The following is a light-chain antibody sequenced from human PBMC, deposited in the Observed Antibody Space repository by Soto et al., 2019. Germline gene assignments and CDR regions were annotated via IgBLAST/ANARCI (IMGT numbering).Light chain of an antibody. CDR1: SSDVGGYNY. CDR2: EVS. J-gene: IGLJ2*01. CDR3: TSYAGSNNLV. Sequence: QSALTQPPSASGSPGQSVTISCTGTSSDVGGYNYVSWYQQHPDKAPKLMIYEVSKRPSGVPDRFSGSKSGNTASLTVSGLQAEDEAVYYCTSYAGSNNLVFGGGTKLTVL. V-gene: IGLV2-8*01.